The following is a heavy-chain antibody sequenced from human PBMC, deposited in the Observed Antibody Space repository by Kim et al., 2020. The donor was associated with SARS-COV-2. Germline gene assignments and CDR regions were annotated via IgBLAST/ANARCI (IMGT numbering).Heavy chain of an antibody. J-gene: IGHJ4*01. CDR1: GFTFSSYA. Sequence: GGSLRLSCAASGFTFSSYAMSWVRQAPGKGLEWVSAISDSGGRTYYADSVKGRFTIYRDNSMNTLYLQMNSLRAVDTALYYCATQYCTTTTCYISDFDY. V-gene: IGHV3-23*01. CDR2: ISDSGGRT. CDR3: ATQYCTTTTCYISDFDY. D-gene: IGHD2-2*02.